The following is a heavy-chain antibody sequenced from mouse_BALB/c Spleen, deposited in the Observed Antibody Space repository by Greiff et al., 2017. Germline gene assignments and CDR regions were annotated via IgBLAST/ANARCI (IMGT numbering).Heavy chain of an antibody. J-gene: IGHJ2*01. V-gene: IGHV2-9*02. D-gene: IGHD4-1*01. CDR1: GFSLTSYG. Sequence: VQLVESGPGLVAPSQSLSITCTVSGFSLTSYGVHWVRQPPGKGLEWLGVIWAGGSTNYNSALMSRLSISKDNSKSQVFLKMNSLQTDDTAMYYCARDQANWDGYYFDYWGQGTTLTVSS. CDR2: IWAGGST. CDR3: ARDQANWDGYYFDY.